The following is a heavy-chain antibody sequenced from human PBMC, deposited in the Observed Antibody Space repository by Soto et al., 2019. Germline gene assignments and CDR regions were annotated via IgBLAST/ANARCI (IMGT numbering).Heavy chain of an antibody. CDR1: GGSISSYY. Sequence: SETLSLTCTASGGSISSYYWSWIRPPPGKGLEWIGYIYYSGSTNYNPSLKGRVTISVDTSKNQFSLKLSSVTAADTAVYYCARGPSEYYYYGMDVWGQGTTVTVSS. D-gene: IGHD3-3*01. CDR2: IYYSGST. V-gene: IGHV4-59*01. J-gene: IGHJ6*02. CDR3: ARGPSEYYYYGMDV.